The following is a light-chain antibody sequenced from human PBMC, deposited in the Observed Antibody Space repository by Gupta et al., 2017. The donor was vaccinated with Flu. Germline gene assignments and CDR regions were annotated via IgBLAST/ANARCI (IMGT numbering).Light chain of an antibody. J-gene: IGKJ4*01. CDR1: QTFSSF. CDR3: QQYGIARVA. V-gene: IGKV3-20*01. CDR2: GAS. Sequence: IVLPQSPGTLSLSQGERATLSCRASQTFSSFSAWYQQKPGPVPRLLIYGASSRATGVPDRFSGRGSATEFTHTISRVEPEDSAVYYCQQYGIARVAFGGGTKVEIK.